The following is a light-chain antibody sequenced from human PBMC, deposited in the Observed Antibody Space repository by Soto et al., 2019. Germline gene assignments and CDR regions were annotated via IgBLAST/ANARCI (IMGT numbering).Light chain of an antibody. Sequence: EIILTQSPGTLSLFPGGRATLSCRASQTVSSNYLAWCQQRPGQAPRLLIYGASTRAAGIPDRFSGSGSGTDFTLTITRLEPEDSAVYFCQQYTGPPTTFGQGTRLEIK. V-gene: IGKV3-20*01. CDR1: QTVSSNY. CDR2: GAS. J-gene: IGKJ5*01. CDR3: QQYTGPPTT.